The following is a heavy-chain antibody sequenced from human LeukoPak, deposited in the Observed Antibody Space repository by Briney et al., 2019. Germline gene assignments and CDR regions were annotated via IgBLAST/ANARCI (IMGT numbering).Heavy chain of an antibody. J-gene: IGHJ5*02. Sequence: ASVKVSCEASGYTFTSYYMHWVRQAPGQGLEWMGIINPSGGSTSYAQKFQGRVTMTRDTSTSTVYMELSSLRSEDTAVYYCARDNVPSDRIQLWLSHWFDPWGQGTLVTVSS. CDR1: GYTFTSYY. CDR3: ARDNVPSDRIQLWLSHWFDP. D-gene: IGHD5-18*01. V-gene: IGHV1-46*01. CDR2: INPSGGST.